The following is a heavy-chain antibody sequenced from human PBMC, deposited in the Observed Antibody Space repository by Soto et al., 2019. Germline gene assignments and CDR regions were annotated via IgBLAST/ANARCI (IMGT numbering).Heavy chain of an antibody. CDR3: ARDMNDYTTYFDY. Sequence: SETLSLTCTVSGDSIRSYYWSWIRQPPGKGPEWIGFIHYSGRTNYNPSLKSRVSFSVDTSKNQFSLELSSVTAADTAMYYCARDMNDYTTYFDYWGLGTLVTAPQ. D-gene: IGHD2-2*02. J-gene: IGHJ4*02. CDR1: GDSIRSYY. V-gene: IGHV4-59*01. CDR2: IHYSGRT.